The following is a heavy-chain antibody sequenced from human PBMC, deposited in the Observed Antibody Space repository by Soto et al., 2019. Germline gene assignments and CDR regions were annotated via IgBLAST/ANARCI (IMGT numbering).Heavy chain of an antibody. CDR3: ARRGSVGWTYWFDP. V-gene: IGHV4-39*07. CDR2: VSYSGNT. Sequence: SETLSLTCTVSGGSIISGSDLWGWIRQPPGKGLEWIGSVSYSGNTYYNPSLKSRVTISVDTSKNQFSLNLSSVTAADTAVYYCARRGSVGWTYWFDPWGQGNMVTVSS. CDR1: GGSIISGSDL. J-gene: IGHJ5*02. D-gene: IGHD6-25*01.